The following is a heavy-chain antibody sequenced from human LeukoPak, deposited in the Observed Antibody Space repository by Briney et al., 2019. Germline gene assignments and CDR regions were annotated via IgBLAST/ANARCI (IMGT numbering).Heavy chain of an antibody. J-gene: IGHJ6*02. D-gene: IGHD2-2*01. CDR1: GFTFSSYS. CDR3: ASLGYCSSTSCLRNYYYYGMDV. Sequence: GGSLRLSCAASGFTFSSYSMNWVRQAPGKGLEWVSSISSSSSYIYYADSVKGRFTISRDNAKNSLYLQMNSLRAEDTAVYYCASLGYCSSTSCLRNYYYYGMDVWGQGTTVTVSS. CDR2: ISSSSSYI. V-gene: IGHV3-21*01.